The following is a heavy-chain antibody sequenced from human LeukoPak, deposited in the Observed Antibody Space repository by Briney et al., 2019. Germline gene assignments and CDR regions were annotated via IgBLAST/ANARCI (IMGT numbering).Heavy chain of an antibody. CDR3: ARGLRYSSSWYNFDY. V-gene: IGHV3-74*01. CDR1: GFTFSTYW. J-gene: IGHJ4*02. D-gene: IGHD6-13*01. Sequence: GGSLRLSCVASGFTFSTYWMHWVRQPPGKGLVWLSRISTDGRSTYYADSVKGRFTISRDNARNTLYLQMNSLRDEDTAVYYCARGLRYSSSWYNFDYWGQGTLVTVSS. CDR2: ISTDGRST.